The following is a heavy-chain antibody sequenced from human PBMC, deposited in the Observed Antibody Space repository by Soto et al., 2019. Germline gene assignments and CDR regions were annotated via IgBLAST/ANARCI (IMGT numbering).Heavy chain of an antibody. Sequence: KGAEGNIISYWIGWVRKKPGKGLEWMGIIYPGDSDTRYSPSFQGQVTISADKSISTAYLQWSSLKASDTAMYYCARRSSNYYSFYMDVWGKETTVTVSS. V-gene: IGHV5-51*01. CDR3: ARRSSNYYSFYMDV. CDR1: EGNIISYW. CDR2: IYPGDSDT. J-gene: IGHJ6*03.